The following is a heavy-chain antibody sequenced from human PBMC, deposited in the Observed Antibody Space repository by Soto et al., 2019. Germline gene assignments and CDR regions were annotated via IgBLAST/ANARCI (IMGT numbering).Heavy chain of an antibody. V-gene: IGHV1-2*02. J-gene: IGHJ5*02. Sequence: ASVKVSCKASGYTFTGYYMHWVRQAPGQGLEWMGWINPNSGGTNFAQKFQGRVTMTRDTSISTAYMELSRLRFDDTAVYYCARDYPPDYYDSSGYYFGGWFDLWGQGTLVTVSS. D-gene: IGHD3-22*01. CDR3: ARDYPPDYYDSSGYYFGGWFDL. CDR1: GYTFTGYY. CDR2: INPNSGGT.